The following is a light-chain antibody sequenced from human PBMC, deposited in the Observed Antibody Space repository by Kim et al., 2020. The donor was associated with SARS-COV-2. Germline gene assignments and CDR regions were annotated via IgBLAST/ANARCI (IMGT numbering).Light chain of an antibody. J-gene: IGKJ1*01. CDR1: QSLRDY. Sequence: PTVGEKVTLTCRASQSLRDYLNWYQQKPGGAPKLLIYSASWLESGVPSRFSGGGAGTDFTLTINSLQPQDSATYYSQQSYSTPKTFGQGTKVDI. CDR3: QQSYSTPKT. CDR2: SAS. V-gene: IGKV1-39*01.